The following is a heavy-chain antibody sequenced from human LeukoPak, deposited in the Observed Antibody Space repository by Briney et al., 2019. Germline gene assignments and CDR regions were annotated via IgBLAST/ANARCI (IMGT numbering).Heavy chain of an antibody. CDR3: ARRGDYDYWFDP. V-gene: IGHV5-51*01. D-gene: IGHD5-12*01. J-gene: IGHJ5*02. Sequence: GESLNISCKVSGSRFTGYGLGWVGQLSGKGLEWMGIIYPGDSDTRYSPSFQGQVTISADKSISTAYLQWSSLKASDTAMYYCARRGDYDYWFDPWGQGTLVTVSS. CDR1: GSRFTGYG. CDR2: IYPGDSDT.